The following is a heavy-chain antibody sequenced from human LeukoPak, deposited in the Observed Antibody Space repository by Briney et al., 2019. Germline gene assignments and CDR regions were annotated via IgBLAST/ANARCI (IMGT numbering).Heavy chain of an antibody. J-gene: IGHJ4*02. D-gene: IGHD2-2*01. CDR3: ARGIVVVPAAISGADY. CDR1: GYTFTSYG. CDR2: VIPYNGNT. V-gene: IGHV1-18*01. Sequence: ASVKVSCKASGYTFTSYGISWVRQAPGQGLEWMGWVIPYNGNTNYAQKFQGRVTMTRDTSTSTVYMELSSLRSEDTAVYYRARGIVVVPAAISGADYWGQGTLVTVSS.